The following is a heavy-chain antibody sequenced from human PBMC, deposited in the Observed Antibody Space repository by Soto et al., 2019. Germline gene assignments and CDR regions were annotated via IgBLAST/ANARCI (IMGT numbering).Heavy chain of an antibody. CDR1: GFTFSSYG. CDR2: ISYDGSNK. Sequence: PGGSLRLSCAASGFTFSSYGMHRVRQAPGKGLEWVAVISYDGSNKYYADSVKGRFTISRDNSKNTLYLQMNSLRAEDTAVYYCAKGLVRAVIITYYYYYGMDVWRQGTTVPVSS. V-gene: IGHV3-30*18. J-gene: IGHJ6*02. CDR3: AKGLVRAVIITYYYYYGMDV. D-gene: IGHD3-10*01.